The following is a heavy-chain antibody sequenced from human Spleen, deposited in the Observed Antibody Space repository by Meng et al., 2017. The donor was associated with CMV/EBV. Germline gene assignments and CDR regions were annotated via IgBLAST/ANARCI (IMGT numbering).Heavy chain of an antibody. D-gene: IGHD2-8*01. J-gene: IGHJ4*02. CDR2: ISSSGSTI. CDR1: GFTFSSYS. Sequence: GESLKISCAASGFTFSSYSMNWVRQAPGKGLEWVSYISSSGSTIYYADSVKGRFTISRDNAKNSLYLQMNSLRAEDTAVYYCARDYNAKGDYWGQGTLVTVSS. V-gene: IGHV3-48*04. CDR3: ARDYNAKGDY.